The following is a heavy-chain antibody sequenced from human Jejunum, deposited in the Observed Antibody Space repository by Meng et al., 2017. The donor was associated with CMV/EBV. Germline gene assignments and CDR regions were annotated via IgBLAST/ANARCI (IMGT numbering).Heavy chain of an antibody. CDR2: IYDVGNT. CDR1: GFSVGNNY. J-gene: IGHJ4*02. V-gene: IGHV3-66*02. Sequence: SLKISCSASGFSVGNNYMNWVRQAPGKGLEWVSVIYDVGNTYYADSVKGRFFISRDSSKNILYLQMNSPRPEDTALYYCARGAFDWGQGTLVTVSS. CDR3: ARGAFD.